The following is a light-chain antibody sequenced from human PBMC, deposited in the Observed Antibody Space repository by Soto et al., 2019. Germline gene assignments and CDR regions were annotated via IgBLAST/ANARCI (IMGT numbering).Light chain of an antibody. CDR3: SSYTSSSTPYVV. Sequence: QSVLTQPASVSGSPGQSITISCTGTSSDVGGYNYVSWYQQHPGKAPKLIIYEVNNRPSGVSNRFSGSKSGSTASLTISGLQAEDEADYYCSSYTSSSTPYVVLGGGTKVTVL. CDR2: EVN. CDR1: SSDVGGYNY. J-gene: IGLJ2*01. V-gene: IGLV2-14*01.